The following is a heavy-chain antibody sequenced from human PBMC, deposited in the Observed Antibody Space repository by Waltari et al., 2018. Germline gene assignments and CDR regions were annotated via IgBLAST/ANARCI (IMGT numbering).Heavy chain of an antibody. V-gene: IGHV4-34*01. D-gene: IGHD3-22*01. CDR3: ARGNYHDSPRLDW. CDR2: VYHNGHT. Sequence: QTQLHQWGAGLVKPSETLSLTCAVFAGSFGDYFWTWGRHSPGKGLVWIGEVYHNGHTNYNPSLGRRFTISLDTSKNQFSLKLTSVTAADTAVYYCARGNYHDSPRLDWWGHGNLVTVSS. J-gene: IGHJ4*01. CDR1: AGSFGDYF.